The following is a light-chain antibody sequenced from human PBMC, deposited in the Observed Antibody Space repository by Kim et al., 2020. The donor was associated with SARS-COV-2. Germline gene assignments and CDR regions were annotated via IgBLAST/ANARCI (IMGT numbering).Light chain of an antibody. CDR3: QKCDSAPWT. V-gene: IGKV1-27*01. CDR2: AAS. CDR1: QDISNY. Sequence: ASVGDRVTITCRASQDISNYLAWFQLKPGKAPKLLIYAASALQPGVPSRFSGSGSGTDFTLTVTSLQPEDVATYDGQKCDSAPWTFGQGTKVDIK. J-gene: IGKJ1*01.